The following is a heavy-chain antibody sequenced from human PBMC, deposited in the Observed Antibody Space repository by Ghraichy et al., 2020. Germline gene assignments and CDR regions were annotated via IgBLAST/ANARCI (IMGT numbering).Heavy chain of an antibody. CDR2: ISAYNGKT. D-gene: IGHD3-22*01. J-gene: IGHJ4*02. CDR1: AYSFSSYG. CDR3: ARLYYFDSSGDYYEDTAFDY. V-gene: IGHV1-18*01. Sequence: ASVKVSCKASAYSFSSYGISWVRQAPGQGLEWMGWISAYNGKTNYAQKFQGRVSMTTDTSTSTAYMELRSLGSDDTAVYYCARLYYFDSSGDYYEDTAFDYWGQGTLVTVSS.